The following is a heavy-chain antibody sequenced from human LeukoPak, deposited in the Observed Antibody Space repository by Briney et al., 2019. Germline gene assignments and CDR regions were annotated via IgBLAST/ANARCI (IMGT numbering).Heavy chain of an antibody. D-gene: IGHD2-15*01. CDR1: EYTFSSYE. CDR2: IGSSGSLT. J-gene: IGHJ3*02. V-gene: IGHV3-48*03. Sequence: PGGSLRLSSAASEYTFSSYEMDWVRQAPGKGLEWISYIGSSGSLTYYADSVKGRFTISRDNAKNSLYLQMNSLTAEDTAVYYCVREGPTGYCGGGSCQGDAFDIWGQGTMVTVSS. CDR3: VREGPTGYCGGGSCQGDAFDI.